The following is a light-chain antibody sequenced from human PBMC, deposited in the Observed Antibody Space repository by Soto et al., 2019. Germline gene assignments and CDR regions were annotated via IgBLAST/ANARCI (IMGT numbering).Light chain of an antibody. CDR1: QSLVYSDGNTS. Sequence: DIVLTQTPLSSPVTLGQPASNSCRYSQSLVYSDGNTSLCRLQQRPGQPPRLLIYKVSNRFSGVPDRFSGSGSGTEFTLKISRVEAEDFGVYYCMQFTHFPLTFGQGTKVEIK. CDR2: KVS. V-gene: IGKV2-24*01. J-gene: IGKJ1*01. CDR3: MQFTHFPLT.